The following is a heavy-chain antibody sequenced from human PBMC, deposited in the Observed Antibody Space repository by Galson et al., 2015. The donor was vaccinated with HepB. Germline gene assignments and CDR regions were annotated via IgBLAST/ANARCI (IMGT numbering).Heavy chain of an antibody. D-gene: IGHD3-3*01. CDR3: ARPRSIIPDFGN. Sequence: SVKVSCKASGYTFTGFYVHWVRQAPGQGLEWMGWINPYSGVTNFAQKFQGRVTMTRDTSITTVYMELRRLKSDDTAAYYCARPRSIIPDFGNWSQGTLVTVSS. CDR1: GYTFTGFY. CDR2: INPYSGVT. J-gene: IGHJ4*02. V-gene: IGHV1-2*02.